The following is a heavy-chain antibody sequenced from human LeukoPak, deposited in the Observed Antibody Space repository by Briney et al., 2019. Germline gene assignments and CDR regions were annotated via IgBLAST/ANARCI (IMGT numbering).Heavy chain of an antibody. CDR3: AKIGVRGEWLLYGGFDY. J-gene: IGHJ4*02. D-gene: IGHD3-3*01. CDR1: GFTFSSYS. Sequence: PGGSLRLSCAASGFTFSSYSMNWVRQAPGKGLEWVSSISISSSYISYADSVRGRFTISRDNAKNSLFLQMNSLRAGDTAVYYCAKIGVRGEWLLYGGFDYWGQGTLVTVSS. V-gene: IGHV3-21*04. CDR2: ISISSSYI.